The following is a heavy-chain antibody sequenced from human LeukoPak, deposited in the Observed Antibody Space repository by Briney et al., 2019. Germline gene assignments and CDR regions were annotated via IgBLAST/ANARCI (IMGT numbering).Heavy chain of an antibody. CDR3: ARWPLTDLSFDV. V-gene: IGHV4-59*01. CDR2: IYSSGSA. Sequence: SETLSLTCTVSGGSITNYYLSWIRQPPGKGLEWIAYIYSSGSAIYNPSLRSRVTISVDTSKNHFSLKLTSVPAADTAVYFCARWPLTDLSFDVWGQGTMVSVSS. CDR1: GGSITNYY. J-gene: IGHJ3*01. D-gene: IGHD2-21*02.